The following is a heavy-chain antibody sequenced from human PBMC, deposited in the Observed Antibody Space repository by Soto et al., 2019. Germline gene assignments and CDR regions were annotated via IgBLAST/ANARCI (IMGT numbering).Heavy chain of an antibody. D-gene: IGHD3-3*01. CDR2: LYYTGST. CDR3: ARGGGYDCRRSQAPPIGV. V-gene: IGHV4-59*01. Sequence: SETLSLTCNVYGGSISDFYWRWIRQSAVKKLEWIGYLYYTGSTNSNPALKSRVTRSLGTSKTQLSLYVRSVTAADTAVDYCARGGGYDCRRSQAPPIGVGGQGTTVTVSS. J-gene: IGHJ6*01. CDR1: GGSISDFY.